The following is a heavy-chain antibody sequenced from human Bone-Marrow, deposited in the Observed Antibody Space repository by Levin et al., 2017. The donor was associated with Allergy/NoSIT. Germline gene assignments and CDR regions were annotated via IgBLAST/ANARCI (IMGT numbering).Heavy chain of an antibody. CDR2: TYYRSRWYN. Sequence: SRGLEWLGRTYYRSRWYNDYAGSVKSRITINPDTSKNQFSLQLNSVTPEDTAVYYCARGEASAFDYWGQGTLVTVSS. J-gene: IGHJ4*02. CDR3: ARGEASAFDY. D-gene: IGHD2-15*01. V-gene: IGHV6-1*01.